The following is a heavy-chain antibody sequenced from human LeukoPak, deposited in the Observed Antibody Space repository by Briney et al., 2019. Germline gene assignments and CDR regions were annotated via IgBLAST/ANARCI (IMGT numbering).Heavy chain of an antibody. J-gene: IGHJ4*02. V-gene: IGHV1-2*02. Sequence: ASVKVSCKTSGYTFTAYYMYWLRQAPGQGLECMGWIYPNSGATGYAQNFQGRVTMTRDTSVSTIYMELSRLRSDDTAVYYCARVEMPIIAVFDYWGQGTLVTVSS. CDR3: ARVEMPIIAVFDY. CDR1: GYTFTAYY. CDR2: IYPNSGAT. D-gene: IGHD5-24*01.